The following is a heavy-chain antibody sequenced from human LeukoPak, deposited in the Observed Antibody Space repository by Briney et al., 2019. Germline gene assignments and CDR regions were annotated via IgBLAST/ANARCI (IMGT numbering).Heavy chain of an antibody. CDR3: ARDTEPYYYDSSGYSLHYYFDY. J-gene: IGHJ4*02. CDR1: GGSISSYY. CDR2: IYTSGST. V-gene: IGHV4-4*07. D-gene: IGHD3-22*01. Sequence: SETLSLTCTVSGGSISSYYCSWIRQPAGKGLEWIGRIYTSGSTNYNPSLKSRVTMSVDTSKNQFSLKLSSVTAADTAVYYCARDTEPYYYDSSGYSLHYYFDYWGQGTLVTVSS.